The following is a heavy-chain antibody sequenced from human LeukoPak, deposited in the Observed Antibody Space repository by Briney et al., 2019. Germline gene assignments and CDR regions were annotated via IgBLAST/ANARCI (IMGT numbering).Heavy chain of an antibody. V-gene: IGHV4-34*01. CDR2: INHSGST. Sequence: PSETLSLTCAVYGGSFSGYYWSWIRQPPGKGLEWIGEINHSGSTNYNPSLKRRVTISVDTSKNQFSLKLSSVTAADTAVYYCARAWFGYSYGSDYWGQGTLVSVSS. CDR3: ARAWFGYSYGSDY. J-gene: IGHJ4*02. CDR1: GGSFSGYY. D-gene: IGHD5-18*01.